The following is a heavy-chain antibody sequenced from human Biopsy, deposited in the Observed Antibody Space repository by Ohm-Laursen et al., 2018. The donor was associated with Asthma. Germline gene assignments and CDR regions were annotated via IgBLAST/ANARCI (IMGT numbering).Heavy chain of an antibody. V-gene: IGHV4-31*11. J-gene: IGHJ4*02. CDR3: ARAQDYYDSRGYYRSFDY. D-gene: IGHD3-22*01. Sequence: SQTLSLTCAASGGSISSGGYYWTWIRQHPRKGLEWIGFIYYSGSTYYNPSLKSRVSISTDTSKNQFSLKLSSVTAADTAVYYCARAQDYYDSRGYYRSFDYWGQGTLVTVSS. CDR1: GGSISSGGYY. CDR2: IYYSGST.